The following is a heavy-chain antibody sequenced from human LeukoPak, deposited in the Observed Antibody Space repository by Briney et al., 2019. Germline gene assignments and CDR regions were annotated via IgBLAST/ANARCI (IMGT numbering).Heavy chain of an antibody. D-gene: IGHD6-13*01. CDR2: IWYDGSNK. CDR1: GFTFSSCG. Sequence: PGGSLRLSCAASGFTFSSCGMHWVRQAPGKGLEWVAVIWYDGSNKYYADSVKGRFTISRDNSKNTLYLQMNSLRAEDTAVYYCAREPYSSSWEIAVWGQGTLVTVSS. V-gene: IGHV3-33*01. J-gene: IGHJ4*02. CDR3: AREPYSSSWEIAV.